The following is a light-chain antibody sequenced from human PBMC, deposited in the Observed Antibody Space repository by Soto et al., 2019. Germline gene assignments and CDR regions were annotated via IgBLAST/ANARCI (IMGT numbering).Light chain of an antibody. CDR2: DDS. Sequence: DIQLTQSPSTLSASVGDRVTVTCRASQRIDRYLAWYQQKPGKAPKLLVYDDSTLEGGVPSSFSGSGSATEFILTISSLQPDDFATYYCQQYKDGAWTFGQGTRVEIK. CDR3: QQYKDGAWT. V-gene: IGKV1-5*01. CDR1: QRIDRY. J-gene: IGKJ1*01.